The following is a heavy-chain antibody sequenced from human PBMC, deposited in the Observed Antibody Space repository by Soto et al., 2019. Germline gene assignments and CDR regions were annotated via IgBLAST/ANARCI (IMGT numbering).Heavy chain of an antibody. CDR3: ARKVYYGSGIYYFDH. CDR1: GYTFTAYP. V-gene: IGHV1-3*01. CDR2: IYVANGDT. J-gene: IGHJ4*02. Sequence: QVQLVQSGAEVKKPGASVKVSCKASGYTFTAYPMHWVRQAPGQRLEWMGWIYVANGDTGYSQKFQGRVTFTRDTSASTVYMELSSLTSEDTAVYYCARKVYYGSGIYYFDHWGQRTLVTVSS. D-gene: IGHD3-10*01.